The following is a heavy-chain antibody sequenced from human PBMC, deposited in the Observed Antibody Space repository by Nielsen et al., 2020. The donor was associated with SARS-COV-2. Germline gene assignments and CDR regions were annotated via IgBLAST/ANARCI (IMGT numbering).Heavy chain of an antibody. Sequence: SETLSLTCTVSGGSISSYYWSWIRQHPGKGLEWIGYIYYSGNTYYNPSLKSRVSISVGTSKNQFSLKLNSVTAADTAVYYCARVLSASHSIPNDAFDIWGQGTMVTVSS. CDR3: ARVLSASHSIPNDAFDI. V-gene: IGHV4-59*06. J-gene: IGHJ3*02. CDR1: GGSISSYY. D-gene: IGHD2/OR15-2a*01. CDR2: IYYSGNT.